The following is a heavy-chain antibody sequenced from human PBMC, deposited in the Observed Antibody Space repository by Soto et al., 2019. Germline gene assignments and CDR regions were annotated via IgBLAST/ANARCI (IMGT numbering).Heavy chain of an antibody. D-gene: IGHD4-17*01. CDR1: GFTFSIYS. CDR2: IIQDGTA. J-gene: IGHJ4*02. CDR3: AKDLRPDGVWDFDY. Sequence: EVQLLESGGGLVQPGGSLRLSCAASGFTFSIYSMVWVRQAPGRGPEWVSGIIQDGTAHYADSVKGRFTISRDNSRSSVYLEMIALRGEDTAVYYCAKDLRPDGVWDFDYWGQGTLVTVSS. V-gene: IGHV3-23*01.